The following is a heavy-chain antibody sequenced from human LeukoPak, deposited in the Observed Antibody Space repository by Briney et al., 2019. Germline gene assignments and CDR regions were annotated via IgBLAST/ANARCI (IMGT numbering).Heavy chain of an antibody. Sequence: SETLSLTCTVSGDSISSCYWSWVRQPPGKGLEWIAYIYYSGSTSYNPSLKSRVTISTNTSKKQFSLKLSSVTAADTAVYYCAREGFGELSHFDYWGQGTLVTVSS. CDR3: AREGFGELSHFDY. CDR2: IYYSGST. D-gene: IGHD3-10*01. V-gene: IGHV4-59*12. CDR1: GDSISSCY. J-gene: IGHJ4*02.